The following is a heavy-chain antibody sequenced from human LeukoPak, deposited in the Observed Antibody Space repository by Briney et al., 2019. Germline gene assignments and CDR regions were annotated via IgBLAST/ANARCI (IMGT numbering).Heavy chain of an antibody. V-gene: IGHV4-34*01. J-gene: IGHJ5*02. CDR2: INHSGST. CDR3: ARGARITMVRGVNKYNWFDP. CDR1: GGSFSGYC. Sequence: SETLSLTCAVYGGSFSGYCWSWIRQPPGKGLEWIGEINHSGSTNYNPSLKSRVTISVDTSKNQFSLKLSSVTAADTAVYYCARGARITMVRGVNKYNWFDPWGQGTLVTVSS. D-gene: IGHD3-10*01.